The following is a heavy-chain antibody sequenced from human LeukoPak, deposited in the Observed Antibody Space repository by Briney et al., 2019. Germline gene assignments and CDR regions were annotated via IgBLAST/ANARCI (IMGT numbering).Heavy chain of an antibody. Sequence: GSLRLSCAASGFTFSNYEMNWVRQAPGKGLECVSYISSSGSTIYYADSVKGRFTISRDNAKNSLYLQMNSLRAEDTAVYYCARGVYDSSGYYYPWGQGTLVTVSS. CDR1: GFTFSNYE. D-gene: IGHD3-22*01. V-gene: IGHV3-48*03. J-gene: IGHJ5*02. CDR3: ARGVYDSSGYYYP. CDR2: ISSSGSTI.